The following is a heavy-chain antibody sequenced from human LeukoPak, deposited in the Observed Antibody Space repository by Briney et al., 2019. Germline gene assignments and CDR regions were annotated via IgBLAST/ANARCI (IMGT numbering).Heavy chain of an antibody. Sequence: SQTLSLTCTVSGGSISSSSYYWGWIRQPPGKGLEWIGSIYYSGSTYYNPSLKSRVTISVDTSKNQFSLKLSSVTAADTAVYYCARAREVRFLEWLLSGAFDIWGQGTMVTVSS. V-gene: IGHV4-39*07. CDR3: ARAREVRFLEWLLSGAFDI. CDR2: IYYSGST. J-gene: IGHJ3*02. D-gene: IGHD3-3*01. CDR1: GGSISSSSYY.